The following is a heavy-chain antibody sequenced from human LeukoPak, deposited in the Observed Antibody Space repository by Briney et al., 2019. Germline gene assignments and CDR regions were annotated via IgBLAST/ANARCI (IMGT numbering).Heavy chain of an antibody. J-gene: IGHJ4*02. Sequence: ASVKVSCKASGYTFSVYGISWVRQAPGQGLEWMGRIIPILGIANYAQKFQGRVTITADKSTSTAYMELSSLRSEDTAVYYCARVSGSGYTIPIDYWGQGTLVTVSS. CDR3: ARVSGSGYTIPIDY. CDR1: GYTFSVYG. D-gene: IGHD5-12*01. CDR2: IIPILGIA. V-gene: IGHV1-69*04.